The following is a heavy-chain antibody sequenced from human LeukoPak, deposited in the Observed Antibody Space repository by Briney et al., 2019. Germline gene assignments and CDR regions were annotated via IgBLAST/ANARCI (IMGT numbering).Heavy chain of an antibody. Sequence: PSETLSLTCTVSGASISSYYWSWIRQPPGKGLEWIGYIYYSGSTSYNPSLKSRVTISVDTSKNQFSLKLNSVTAADTAVYYCARSRSSSWFLFDYWGQGTLVTVSS. J-gene: IGHJ4*02. D-gene: IGHD6-13*01. CDR3: ARSRSSSWFLFDY. CDR1: GASISSYY. CDR2: IYYSGST. V-gene: IGHV4-59*01.